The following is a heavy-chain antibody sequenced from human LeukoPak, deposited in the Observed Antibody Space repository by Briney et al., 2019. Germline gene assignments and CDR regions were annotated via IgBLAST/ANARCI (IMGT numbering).Heavy chain of an antibody. V-gene: IGHV4-38-2*02. J-gene: IGHJ5*02. CDR2: IYHSGNT. CDR3: ARAYSSSWYFNWFDP. Sequence: PSETLSLTCSVSGDFISSGYYWGWIRQPPGKGLEWIGSIYHSGNTYYNPSLKSRVTISVDTSKNQFSLKLSSVTAADTAVYYCARAYSSSWYFNWFDPWGQGTLVTVSS. CDR1: GDFISSGYY. D-gene: IGHD6-13*01.